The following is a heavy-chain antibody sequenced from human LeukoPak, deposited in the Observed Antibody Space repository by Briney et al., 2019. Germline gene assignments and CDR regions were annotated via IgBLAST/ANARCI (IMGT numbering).Heavy chain of an antibody. CDR2: IYTSGST. J-gene: IGHJ3*02. V-gene: IGHV4-4*07. CDR1: GGSISSYY. Sequence: PSETLSLTCTVSGGSISSYYWSWIRQPAGKGLEWIGRIYTSGSTNYNPSLKSRVTMSVDTSKNQFSLKLSSVTAADTAVYYCARAYSSGRYGIYAFDIWGQGTMVTVSS. CDR3: ARAYSSGRYGIYAFDI. D-gene: IGHD6-19*01.